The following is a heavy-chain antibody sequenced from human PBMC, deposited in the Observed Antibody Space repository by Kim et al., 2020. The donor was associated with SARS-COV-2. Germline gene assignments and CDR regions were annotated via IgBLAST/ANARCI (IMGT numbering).Heavy chain of an antibody. V-gene: IGHV4-4*07. CDR2: IYSTGSS. CDR1: GGSISNYY. Sequence: SETLSLTCSVSGGSISNYYWSWIRQPAGKGLEWIGRIYSTGSSNFNPSLRSRLILSVDTAKNQLSLKMRSVSVADTAVYYCVRVLNGASFEIWGQGALVT. CDR3: VRVLNGASFEI. D-gene: IGHD2-2*01. J-gene: IGHJ4*02.